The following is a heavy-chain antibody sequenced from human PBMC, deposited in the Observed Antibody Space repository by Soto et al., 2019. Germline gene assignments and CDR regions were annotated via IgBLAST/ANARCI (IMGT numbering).Heavy chain of an antibody. D-gene: IGHD5-12*01. J-gene: IGHJ6*02. CDR3: ARDSGYSGYEADYYYYGMDV. CDR2: IIPIFGTA. CDR1: GGTFSSYA. Sequence: GASVKVSCKASGGTFSSYAISWVRQAPGQGLEWMGGIIPIFGTANCAQKFQGRVTITADESTSTAYMELSSLRSEDTAVYYCARDSGYSGYEADYYYYGMDVWGQGTTVTVSS. V-gene: IGHV1-69*13.